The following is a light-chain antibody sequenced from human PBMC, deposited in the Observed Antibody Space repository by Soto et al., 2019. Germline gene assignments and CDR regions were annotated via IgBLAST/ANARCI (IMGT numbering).Light chain of an antibody. Sequence: EIVMTQSPATLSVSPGERATLSCRASQSVSTNLAWYQQKPGQAPRLLIHGASTRATGIPARFSGSGFGTEFTLPISSLLSEDFAVYHCQQYDNWLAPTFGGGTKVEI. CDR1: QSVSTN. CDR2: GAS. CDR3: QQYDNWLAPT. J-gene: IGKJ4*01. V-gene: IGKV3-15*01.